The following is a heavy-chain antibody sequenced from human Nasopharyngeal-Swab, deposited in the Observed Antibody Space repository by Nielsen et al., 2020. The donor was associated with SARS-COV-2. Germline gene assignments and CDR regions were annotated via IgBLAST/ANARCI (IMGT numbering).Heavy chain of an antibody. CDR1: GFNFDDYA. D-gene: IGHD1-26*01. V-gene: IGHV3-43*02. J-gene: IGHJ4*02. CDR3: AKSIGELLSPFDS. Sequence: GESLKISCAASGFNFDDYAMHWVRQAPGKGLEWVSLITADGGSTYYADSVKGRFTISRDNSKNSVSLQMNNLRTEDTAFYYCAKSIGELLSPFDSWGQGTLATVSS. CDR2: ITADGGST.